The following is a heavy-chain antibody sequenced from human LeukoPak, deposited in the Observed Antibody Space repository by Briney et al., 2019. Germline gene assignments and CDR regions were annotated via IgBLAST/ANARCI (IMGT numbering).Heavy chain of an antibody. D-gene: IGHD3-3*01. Sequence: ASVKVSCKASGYTSTSYAMHWVRQAPGQRLEWMGWINAGNGNTKYSQKFQGRVTITRDTSASTAYMELSSLRSEDTAVYYCARAAYYDFWSGYYFDYWGQGTLVTVSS. CDR1: GYTSTSYA. J-gene: IGHJ4*02. CDR2: INAGNGNT. CDR3: ARAAYYDFWSGYYFDY. V-gene: IGHV1-3*01.